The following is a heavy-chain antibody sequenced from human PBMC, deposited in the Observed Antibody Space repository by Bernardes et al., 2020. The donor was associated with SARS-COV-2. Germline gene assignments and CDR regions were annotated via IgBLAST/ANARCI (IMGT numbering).Heavy chain of an antibody. CDR2: VFENGNT. V-gene: IGHV4-59*12. D-gene: IGHD2-15*01. Sequence: SETLSLTCTVSGGSIRSYHWSWIRQSPEKGLEWIGYVFENGNTNYSPSLRNRVTISIDTSNNQFSLTLKSVTAADTAVYYCAGRARAGGSHFDTWGQGIPVTVAS. CDR1: GGSIRSYH. CDR3: AGRARAGGSHFDT. J-gene: IGHJ4*02.